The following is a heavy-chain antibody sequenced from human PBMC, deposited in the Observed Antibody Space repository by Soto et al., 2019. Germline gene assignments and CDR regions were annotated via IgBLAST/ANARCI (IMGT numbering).Heavy chain of an antibody. CDR3: ARGIVVVPAAIGDYGMDV. CDR2: IIPIFGTA. Sequence: SVKVSCKASRGTFSSYAISWVRQAPGQGLEWMGGIIPIFGTANYAQKFQGRVTITADKSTSTAYMELSSLRSEDTAVYYCARGIVVVPAAIGDYGMDVWGQGTTVTVSS. D-gene: IGHD2-2*01. V-gene: IGHV1-69*06. J-gene: IGHJ6*02. CDR1: RGTFSSYA.